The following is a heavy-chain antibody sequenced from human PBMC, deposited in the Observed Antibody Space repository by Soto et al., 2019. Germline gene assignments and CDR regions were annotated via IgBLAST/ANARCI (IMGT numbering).Heavy chain of an antibody. CDR2: IYWAGDI. D-gene: IGHD5-12*01. J-gene: IGHJ4*02. CDR3: AHGYVQLLSTFHYFDS. V-gene: IGHV2-5*02. CDR1: GFSLNGNGVG. Sequence: IALKESGPTLVKPTQTLTLTCNFSGFSLNGNGVGVGWLRQPPGKALEWLALIYWAGDIRYSPALKSRLTITQDDSRDQVVLTMTNMGPADTGTHFCAHGYVQLLSTFHYFDSWGQGTLVTVSS.